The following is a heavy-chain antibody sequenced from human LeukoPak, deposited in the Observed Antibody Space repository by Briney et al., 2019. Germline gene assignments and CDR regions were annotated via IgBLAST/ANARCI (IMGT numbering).Heavy chain of an antibody. V-gene: IGHV3-23*01. CDR1: GFTFSSYA. D-gene: IGHD5-18*01. CDR3: ATYTRAFDI. CDR2: VSSSGGST. J-gene: IGHJ3*02. Sequence: LSGGSLRLSCAASGFTFSSYAMSWVRQAPGKGLEWVSTVSSSGGSTFYADSVKGRFTISRDNSKNTLYLQMNSLRADDTAVYYCATYTRAFDIWGQGTMVTVSS.